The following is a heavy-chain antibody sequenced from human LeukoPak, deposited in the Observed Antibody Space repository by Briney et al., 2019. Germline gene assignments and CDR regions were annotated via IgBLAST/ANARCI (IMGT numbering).Heavy chain of an antibody. CDR2: IYYSGST. V-gene: IGHV4-59*12. CDR3: ARGGNDYFDY. J-gene: IGHJ4*02. Sequence: SETLSLTCTVSGGSISSYYWSWIRQPPGKGLEWIGYIYYSGSTNYNPSLKSRVTMSVDTSKNQFSLKLSSVTAADTAVYYCARGGNDYFDYWGQGTLVTVSS. D-gene: IGHD3-16*01. CDR1: GGSISSYY.